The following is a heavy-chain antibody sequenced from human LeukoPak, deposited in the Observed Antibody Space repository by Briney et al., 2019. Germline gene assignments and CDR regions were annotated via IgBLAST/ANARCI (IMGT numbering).Heavy chain of an antibody. J-gene: IGHJ6*04. CDR3: ARVPHCSGGSCYSFNYYGMDV. CDR1: GFTFSSYS. D-gene: IGHD2-15*01. Sequence: GGSLRLSCAASGFTFSSYSMNWVCQAPGKGLEWVSSISSSSSYIYYADSVKGRFTISRDNAKNSLYLQMNSLRAEDTAVYYCARVPHCSGGSCYSFNYYGMDVWGKGTTVTVSS. V-gene: IGHV3-21*01. CDR2: ISSSSSYI.